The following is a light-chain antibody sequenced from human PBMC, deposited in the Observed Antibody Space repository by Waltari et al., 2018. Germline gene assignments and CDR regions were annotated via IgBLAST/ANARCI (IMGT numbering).Light chain of an antibody. CDR3: QVWDISSNQYI. Sequence: SSDLTQPPSVSVSPGQTARLTCGGDKIGTEVVNWYKQKPPQPPVLVIYGHSERPSGISARFSGSKSGNTATLTISGVEAGDEADYYCQVWDISSNQYIFGTGTRLTVL. J-gene: IGLJ1*01. CDR1: KIGTEV. CDR2: GHS. V-gene: IGLV3-21*02.